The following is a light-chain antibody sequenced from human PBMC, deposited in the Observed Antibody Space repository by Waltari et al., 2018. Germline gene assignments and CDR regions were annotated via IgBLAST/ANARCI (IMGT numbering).Light chain of an antibody. CDR2: GAS. CDR3: QQYNKWPPLT. Sequence: EVLMTQSPATLSVSPGERVTLSCRASQNIHDNLAWYQQKPGQAPRLLIYGASTRATAIPARFRGSGSGTEFTLTISSLQSADLAIYYCQQYNKWPPLTFGGGTKVEIK. J-gene: IGKJ4*01. CDR1: QNIHDN. V-gene: IGKV3-15*01.